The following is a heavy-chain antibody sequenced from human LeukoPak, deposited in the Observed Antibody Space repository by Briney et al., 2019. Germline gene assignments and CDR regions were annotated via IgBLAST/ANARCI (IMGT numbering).Heavy chain of an antibody. CDR3: AKEYRSGDYQGLFDY. Sequence: GGSLRLSCAASGLIVSGDYMSWVRQAPDKGLEWVAVISYDGSNKYYADSVKGRFTISRDNSKNTLYLQMNSLRAEDTAVYYCAKEYRSGDYQGLFDYWGQGTLVTVSS. J-gene: IGHJ4*02. D-gene: IGHD2-21*01. CDR1: GLIVSGDY. V-gene: IGHV3-30*18. CDR2: ISYDGSNK.